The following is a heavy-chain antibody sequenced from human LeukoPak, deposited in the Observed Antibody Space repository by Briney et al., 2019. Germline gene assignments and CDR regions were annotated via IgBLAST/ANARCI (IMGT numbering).Heavy chain of an antibody. D-gene: IGHD2-15*01. CDR3: AKGTSSSCYSAPNY. V-gene: IGHV3-23*01. CDR1: GFTFSSYA. Sequence: GGSLRLSCAASGFTFSSYAMNWVRQAPGKGLEWVSAICSNDNNTYYANSVKGRFAISRDNSKNTLSLQLNSLRAEDTAVYYCAKGTSSSCYSAPNYWGQGTLVTVSS. J-gene: IGHJ4*02. CDR2: ICSNDNNT.